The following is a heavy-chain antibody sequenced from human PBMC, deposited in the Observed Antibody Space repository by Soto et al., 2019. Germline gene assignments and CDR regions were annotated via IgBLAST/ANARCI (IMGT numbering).Heavy chain of an antibody. CDR2: ISAYNGNT. J-gene: IGHJ4*02. D-gene: IGHD3-3*01. V-gene: IGHV1-18*01. CDR1: GYTFTSYG. Sequence: ASVKVSCKASGYTFTSYGISWVRQAPGQGLEWMGWISAYNGNTNYAQKLQGRVTMTTDTSTSTAYMELRSLRSDDTAVYYCARVVTIFGVVSNFDYWGQGTLVTVSS. CDR3: ARVVTIFGVVSNFDY.